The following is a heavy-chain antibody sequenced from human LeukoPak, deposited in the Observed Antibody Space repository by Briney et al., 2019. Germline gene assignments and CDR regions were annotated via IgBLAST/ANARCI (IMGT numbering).Heavy chain of an antibody. D-gene: IGHD2-2*01. CDR2: IIPILGIA. CDR3: ARGRYCSSTSCDLFY. Sequence: ASVKVSCKASGYTFTGYYMHWVRQAPGQGLEWMGRIIPILGIANYAQKFQGRVTITADKSTSTAYMELSSLRSEDTAVYYCARGRYCSSTSCDLFYWGQGTLVTVSS. CDR1: GYTFTGYY. V-gene: IGHV1-69*04. J-gene: IGHJ4*02.